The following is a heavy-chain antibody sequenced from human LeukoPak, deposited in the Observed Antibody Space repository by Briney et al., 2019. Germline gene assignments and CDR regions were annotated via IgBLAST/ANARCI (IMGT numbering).Heavy chain of an antibody. Sequence: PSETLSLTCTVSGGAISSYYWSWIRQPAGKGPEWIGRIYTSGSTNYNPSLKSRVTMSVDTSKNQFSLKLSSVTAADTAVYYCAREFSNNDYGDYARVYYFDYWGQGTLVTVSS. CDR2: IYTSGST. CDR1: GGAISSYY. CDR3: AREFSNNDYGDYARVYYFDY. D-gene: IGHD4-17*01. J-gene: IGHJ4*02. V-gene: IGHV4-4*07.